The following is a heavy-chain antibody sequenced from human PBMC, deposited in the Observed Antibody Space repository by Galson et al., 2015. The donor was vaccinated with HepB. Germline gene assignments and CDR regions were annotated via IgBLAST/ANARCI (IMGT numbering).Heavy chain of an antibody. V-gene: IGHV3-33*01. J-gene: IGHJ2*01. D-gene: IGHD1-14*01. CDR1: GFTFSSYG. CDR2: IWYDGSNK. CDR3: ARAPNPGWYFDL. Sequence: SLRLSCAASGFTFSSYGMHWVRQAPGKGLEWVAVIWYDGSNKYYADSVKGRFTISRDNSKNTLYLQMNSLRAEDTAVYYCARAPNPGWYFDLWGRGTLVTVSS.